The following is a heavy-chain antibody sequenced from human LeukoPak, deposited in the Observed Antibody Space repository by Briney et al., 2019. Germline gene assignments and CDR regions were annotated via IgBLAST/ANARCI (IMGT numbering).Heavy chain of an antibody. Sequence: PSETLSLTCTVSGGSISSGSYYWSWIRQPAGKGLEWIGRIHTSGSTNYNPSLKSRVTISVDTSKNQFSLKLSSVTAADTAVYYCAGATGAFDYWGQGTLVTVSS. V-gene: IGHV4-61*02. CDR2: IHTSGST. CDR3: AGATGAFDY. D-gene: IGHD4/OR15-4a*01. J-gene: IGHJ4*02. CDR1: GGSISSGSYY.